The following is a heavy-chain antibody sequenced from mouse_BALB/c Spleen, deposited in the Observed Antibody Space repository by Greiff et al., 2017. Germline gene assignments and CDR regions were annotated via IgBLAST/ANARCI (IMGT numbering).Heavy chain of an antibody. CDR3: ARRNPPAY. Sequence: VQLQQPGAELVKPGTSVKLSCTASGYNFTSYWINWVKLRPGQGLEWIGDIDPGSGSTNYNEKFKSKATLTVDTSSSTAYMHLSSLASEDSALYCCARRNPPAYWGEGTLVTVSA. CDR2: IDPGSGST. V-gene: IGHV1-55*01. J-gene: IGHJ3*01. CDR1: GYNFTSYW.